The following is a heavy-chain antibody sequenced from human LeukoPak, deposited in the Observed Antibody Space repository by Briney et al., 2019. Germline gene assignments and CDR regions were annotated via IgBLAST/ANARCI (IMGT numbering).Heavy chain of an antibody. CDR1: GYTFTGYY. CDR3: AKGITGHP. D-gene: IGHD3-16*01. V-gene: IGHV1-2*02. J-gene: IGHJ5*02. CDR2: INPNSGGS. Sequence: GASVKVSCKASGYTFTGYYMHWVRQAPGQGLEWMGWINPNSGGSSYAQNFQGRITMTRDTSITTAYMELSRLRSDDTAVYYCAKGITGHPWGQGTLVTVSS.